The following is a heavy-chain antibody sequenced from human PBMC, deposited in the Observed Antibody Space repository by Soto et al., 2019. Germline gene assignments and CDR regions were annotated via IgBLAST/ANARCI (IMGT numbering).Heavy chain of an antibody. V-gene: IGHV4-4*02. J-gene: IGHJ4*02. CDR1: GGSISSSNW. CDR2: IYHSGST. CDR3: AKKVNSGSGSQFFDY. D-gene: IGHD3-10*01. Sequence: PSETLSLTCAVSGGSISSSNWWSWVRQPPGKGLEWIGEIYHSGSTNYNPSLKSRVTISVDNSKSTLFLQMNSLRAEDTAIYYCAKKVNSGSGSQFFDYWGQGTLVTVSS.